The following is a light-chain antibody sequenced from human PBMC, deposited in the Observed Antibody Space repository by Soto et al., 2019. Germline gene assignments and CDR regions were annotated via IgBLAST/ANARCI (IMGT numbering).Light chain of an antibody. CDR1: SSNIGNNY. Sequence: QSVLTQPPSVSAAPGQTVTISCSGSSSNIGNNYVSWYQQLPGTAPKLLIYENNKRPSVIPDRFSGSKSGTSATLGITGLQTGDEADYYCGTWDSSLSAWVFGGGTKLTVL. CDR2: ENN. J-gene: IGLJ3*02. CDR3: GTWDSSLSAWV. V-gene: IGLV1-51*02.